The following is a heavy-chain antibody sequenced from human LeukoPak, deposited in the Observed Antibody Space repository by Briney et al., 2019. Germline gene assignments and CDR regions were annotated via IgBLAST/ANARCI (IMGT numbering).Heavy chain of an antibody. V-gene: IGHV3-30-3*01. CDR3: AREPTMIENPYFDY. CDR2: ISYDGSNK. J-gene: IGHJ4*02. D-gene: IGHD3-22*01. Sequence: GGSLRLSCAASGFTFGSYAMHWVRQAPGKGLEWVAVISYDGSNKYYADSVKGRFTISRDNSKNTLYLQMNSLRAEDTAVYYCAREPTMIENPYFDYWGQGTLVTVSS. CDR1: GFTFGSYA.